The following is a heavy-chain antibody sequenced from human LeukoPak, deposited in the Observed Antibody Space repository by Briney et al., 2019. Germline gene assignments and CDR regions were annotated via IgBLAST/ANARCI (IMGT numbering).Heavy chain of an antibody. D-gene: IGHD6-13*01. CDR2: ISAYNGNT. J-gene: IGHJ3*02. V-gene: IGHV1-18*01. CDR1: GYTFTSYG. CDR3: ARDRVVFGIAAAGEEDAFDI. Sequence: ASVKVSCKASGYTFTSYGISWVRKAHGQGLEWMGWISAYNGNTNYAQQLQGRVTMTTDTSTSTAYVELRSLRSDDTAVYYCARDRVVFGIAAAGEEDAFDIWGQGKMVTVSS.